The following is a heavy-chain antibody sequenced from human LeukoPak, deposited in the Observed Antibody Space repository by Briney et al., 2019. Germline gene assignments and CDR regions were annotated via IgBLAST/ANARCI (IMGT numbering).Heavy chain of an antibody. CDR1: GFAFSSYA. D-gene: IGHD4-17*01. V-gene: IGHV3-23*01. J-gene: IGHJ4*01. Sequence: GSLRLSCADSGFAFSSYALAWVRQAPGKGLEWVSAVTGRGVATHYADFVKGRFTISRDNSKKTMYLQMNSLRAEDTAIYYCASDPNGDYVGALGFWGRGTLVTVSS. CDR2: VTGRGVAT. CDR3: ASDPNGDYVGALGF.